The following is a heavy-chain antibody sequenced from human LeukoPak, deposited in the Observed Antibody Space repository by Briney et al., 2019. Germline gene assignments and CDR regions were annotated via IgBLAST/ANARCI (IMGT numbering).Heavy chain of an antibody. CDR3: VRGYCSGGSCYFFDY. CDR1: GFTVSSNY. J-gene: IGHJ4*02. D-gene: IGHD2-15*01. Sequence: PGGSLRLSCAASGFTVSSNYMTWVRQAPGKGLEWVSVIYSDGSTFYADSVKGRFTISRDNSQNTLYLQMYSLRAEDTAVYYCVRGYCSGGSCYFFDYWGQGTLVTVSS. V-gene: IGHV3-53*01. CDR2: IYSDGST.